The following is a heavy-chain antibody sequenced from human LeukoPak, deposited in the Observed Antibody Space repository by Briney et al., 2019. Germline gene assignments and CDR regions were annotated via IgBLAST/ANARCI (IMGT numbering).Heavy chain of an antibody. CDR3: ARGGTRAGITTFGVVIPRPPDV. V-gene: IGHV1-8*03. Sequence: ASVKVSCKASGYTFTSYDINWVRQATGQGLEWMGWMNPNSGNTGYAQKFQGRVHITRNTSTSTAYMELSSLRSEDTAVYYCARGGTRAGITTFGVVIPRPPDVWGKGTTVTVSS. D-gene: IGHD3-3*01. CDR1: GYTFTSYD. CDR2: MNPNSGNT. J-gene: IGHJ6*04.